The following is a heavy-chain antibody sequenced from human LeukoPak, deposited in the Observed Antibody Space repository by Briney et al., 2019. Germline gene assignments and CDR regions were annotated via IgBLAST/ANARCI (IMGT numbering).Heavy chain of an antibody. CDR1: GFTFSSYA. V-gene: IGHV3-64*01. J-gene: IGHJ4*02. CDR3: ARDRPKATVTTFGFDY. CDR2: ISSNGGST. Sequence: PGGSLRLSCAAPGFTFSSYAMHWVRQAPGKGLEYVSAISSNGGSTSYANSVKGRFTISRDNSKNTLYLQMGSLRSDDTAVYYCARDRPKATVTTFGFDYWGQGTLVTVSS. D-gene: IGHD4-17*01.